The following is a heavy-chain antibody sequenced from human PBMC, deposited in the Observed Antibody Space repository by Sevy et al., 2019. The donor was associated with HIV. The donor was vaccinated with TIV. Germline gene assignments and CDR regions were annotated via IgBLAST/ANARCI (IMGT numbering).Heavy chain of an antibody. CDR2: FDPEDDET. Sequence: GPSVKVSCKVSGYRLSQLSMHWVRQAPGKGLEWMGSFDPEDDETIYAQNFQGRVAMTEDTSTDTAYMELSTLRSEDTAVYYCATTKDYYESSGSPFDYWGQGTLVTVSS. CDR1: GYRLSQLS. D-gene: IGHD3-22*01. CDR3: ATTKDYYESSGSPFDY. V-gene: IGHV1-24*01. J-gene: IGHJ4*02.